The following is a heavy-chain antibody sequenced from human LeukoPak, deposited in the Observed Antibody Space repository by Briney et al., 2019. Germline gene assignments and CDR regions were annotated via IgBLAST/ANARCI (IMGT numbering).Heavy chain of an antibody. J-gene: IGHJ4*02. D-gene: IGHD2/OR15-2a*01. CDR1: GGFISSYY. CDR2: INSDGSWT. V-gene: IGHV3-74*01. Sequence: ETLSLTCTVSGGFISSYYWSWIRQPPGKGLVWVSHINSDGSWTSYADSVKGRFTISKDNAKNTVYLQMNSLRAEDTAVYYCVSFYETYWGRGTLVTVSS. CDR3: VSFYETY.